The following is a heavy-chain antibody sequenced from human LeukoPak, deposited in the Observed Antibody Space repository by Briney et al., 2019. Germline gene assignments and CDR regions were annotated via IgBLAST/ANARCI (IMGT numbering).Heavy chain of an antibody. CDR3: AKDFSKGPIAARPEYFDY. CDR2: IKQDGTEK. J-gene: IGHJ4*02. D-gene: IGHD6-6*01. CDR1: GFTFTTYW. V-gene: IGHV3-7*03. Sequence: PGGSLRLPCAASGFTFTTYWLGWVRQPPGKGLEWVANIKQDGTEKYYVDSVKGRFTISRDNSKNTLYLQMNSLRAEDTAVYYCAKDFSKGPIAARPEYFDYWGQGTLVTVYS.